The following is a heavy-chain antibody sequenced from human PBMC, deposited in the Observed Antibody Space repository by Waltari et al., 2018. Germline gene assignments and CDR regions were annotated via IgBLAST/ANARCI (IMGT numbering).Heavy chain of an antibody. CDR2: IYTSGST. D-gene: IGHD6-13*01. CDR1: GGSISSYY. Sequence: QVQLQESGPGLVKPSETLSLTCTVSGGSISSYYWSWIRQPPGKGLEWIGYIYTSGSTNDNPSLKSRVTISVDTSKNQFSLKLSSVTAADTAVYYCARAEQQLVPYWYFDLWGRGTLVTVSS. CDR3: ARAEQQLVPYWYFDL. V-gene: IGHV4-4*09. J-gene: IGHJ2*01.